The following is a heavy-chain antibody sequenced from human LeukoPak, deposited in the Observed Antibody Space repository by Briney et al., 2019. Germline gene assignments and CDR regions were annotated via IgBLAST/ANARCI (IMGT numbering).Heavy chain of an antibody. J-gene: IGHJ4*02. CDR3: AGNEIDIVVVPAATH. CDR1: GFTFSSYG. CDR2: IRYDGSNK. D-gene: IGHD2-2*01. Sequence: PGGSLRLSCAAPGFTFSSYGMHWVRQAPGKGLEWVAFIRYDGSNKYYADSAKGRFTISRDNSKNTLYLQMNSLRAEDTAVYYCAGNEIDIVVVPAATHWGQGTLVTVSS. V-gene: IGHV3-30*02.